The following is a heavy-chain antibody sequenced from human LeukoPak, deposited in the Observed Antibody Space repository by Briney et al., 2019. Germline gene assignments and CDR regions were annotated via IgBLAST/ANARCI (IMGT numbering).Heavy chain of an antibody. J-gene: IGHJ6*02. Sequence: ASVKVSCKASGYTFTGYYMHWVRQAPGQGLEWMGWINPNSGGTNYAQKFQGRATMTRDTSISTAYMELSRLRSDDTAVYYCARVEGYCSSTSCYYYYYGMDVWGQGTTVTVSS. CDR1: GYTFTGYY. D-gene: IGHD2-2*01. CDR3: ARVEGYCSSTSCYYYYYGMDV. V-gene: IGHV1-2*02. CDR2: INPNSGGT.